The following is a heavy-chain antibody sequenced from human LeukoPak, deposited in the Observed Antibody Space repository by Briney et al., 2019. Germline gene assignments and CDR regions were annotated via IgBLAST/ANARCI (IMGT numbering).Heavy chain of an antibody. Sequence: SSETLSLTCTVSGVSISSYYWSWLRQPPGKGLEWIGYIYYSGSTNYNPSLKSRVTISVDTSKNQFSLKLSSVTAADTAVYYCARERGTRMYFDYWGQGTLVTVSS. CDR2: IYYSGST. CDR3: ARERGTRMYFDY. D-gene: IGHD1/OR15-1a*01. V-gene: IGHV4-59*12. CDR1: GVSISSYY. J-gene: IGHJ4*02.